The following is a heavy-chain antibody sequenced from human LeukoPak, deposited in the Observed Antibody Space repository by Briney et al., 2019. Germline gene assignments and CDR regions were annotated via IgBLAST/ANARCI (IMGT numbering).Heavy chain of an antibody. Sequence: PSETLSLTCAVYGGSFSGYYWSWIRQPPGKGLERIGEINHSGSTNYNPSLKSRVTISVDTSKNQFSLKLSSVTAADTAVYYCASAQRDGYNSGYFDYWGQGTLVTVSS. D-gene: IGHD5-24*01. CDR3: ASAQRDGYNSGYFDY. V-gene: IGHV4-34*01. CDR2: INHSGST. J-gene: IGHJ4*02. CDR1: GGSFSGYY.